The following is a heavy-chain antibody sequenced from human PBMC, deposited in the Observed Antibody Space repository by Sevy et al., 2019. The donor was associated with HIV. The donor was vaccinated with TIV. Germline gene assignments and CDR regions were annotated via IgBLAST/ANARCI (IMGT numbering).Heavy chain of an antibody. CDR1: GYTLTELS. D-gene: IGHD3-16*01. CDR3: ATGLGWAYYFDY. CDR2: FDPEDGET. J-gene: IGHJ4*02. Sequence: ASVKVSCKVSGYTLTELSMHWVRQAPGKGLEWMGGFDPEDGETIYAQKFQGRVTMTEDTSTDTAYMELSSLRSEDTAVYYYATGLGWAYYFDYWGQGTLVTVSS. V-gene: IGHV1-24*01.